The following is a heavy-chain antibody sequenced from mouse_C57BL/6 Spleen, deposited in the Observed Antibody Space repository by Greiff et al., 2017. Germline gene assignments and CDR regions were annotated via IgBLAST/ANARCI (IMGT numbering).Heavy chain of an antibody. CDR3: ARSYGSLYARDY. D-gene: IGHD1-1*01. J-gene: IGHJ4*01. CDR1: GYSFTGYY. V-gene: IGHV1-42*01. CDR2: INPSTGGT. Sequence: EVQLQQSGPELVKPGASVKISCKASGYSFTGYYMNWVKQSPEKSLEWIGEINPSTGGTTYNQKFKAKDTLTVDKSSSTAYMQLKSLTSEDSAVYYCARSYGSLYARDYWGQGTSVTVSS.